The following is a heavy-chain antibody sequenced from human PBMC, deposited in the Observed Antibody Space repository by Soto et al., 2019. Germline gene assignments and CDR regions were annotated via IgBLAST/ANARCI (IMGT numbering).Heavy chain of an antibody. CDR2: IRSKAYGGTT. Sequence: GGSLRLSCTASGFTFGDYAMSWFRQAPGKGLEWVGFIRSKAYGGTTEYAASVKGRFTISRDDSKSIAYLQMNSLKTEDTAVYYCTRDKRYCSSTSCYRNYYYYGMDVWGQGTTVTV. J-gene: IGHJ6*02. CDR3: TRDKRYCSSTSCYRNYYYYGMDV. V-gene: IGHV3-49*03. D-gene: IGHD2-2*02. CDR1: GFTFGDYA.